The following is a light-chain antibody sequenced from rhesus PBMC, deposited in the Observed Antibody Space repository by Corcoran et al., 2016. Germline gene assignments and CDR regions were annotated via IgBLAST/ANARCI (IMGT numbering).Light chain of an antibody. V-gene: IGKV1-74*01. CDR3: QHGYGTPHS. CDR2: KAS. CDR1: ENVYNN. J-gene: IGKJ2*01. Sequence: DIQMTQSPSSLSASVGDRVTITCRASENVYNNLNWDQQKPGNAPKLLIYKASTLQSGVPSRVSGSGSGTDYTFTISSLQPEDVGTYYFQHGYGTPHSFGQGTKVEIK.